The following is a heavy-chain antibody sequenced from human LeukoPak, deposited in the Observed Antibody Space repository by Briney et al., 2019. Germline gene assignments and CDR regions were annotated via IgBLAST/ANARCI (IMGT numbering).Heavy chain of an antibody. CDR1: GFTVSSNY. CDR3: ARTLPDYYDSSGRSFDY. D-gene: IGHD3-22*01. J-gene: IGHJ4*02. Sequence: GGSLRLSCAASGFTVSSNYMSWVRQAPGKGLEWVSVTYSGGSTYYADSVKGRFTISRDNSKNTLYLQMNSLRAEDTAVYYCARTLPDYYDSSGRSFDYWGQGTLVTVSS. V-gene: IGHV3-66*01. CDR2: TYSGGST.